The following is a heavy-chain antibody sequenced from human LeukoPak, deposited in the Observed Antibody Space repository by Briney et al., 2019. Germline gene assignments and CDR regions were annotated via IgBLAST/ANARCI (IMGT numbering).Heavy chain of an antibody. J-gene: IGHJ4*02. D-gene: IGHD3-16*01. CDR1: GYTFTSYY. V-gene: IGHV1-46*01. Sequence: ASVKVSCRASGYTFTSYYMHWVRQAPGQGLEWMGIINPSGGSTSYAQKFQGRVTMTRDTSTSTVYMELSSLRSEDTAVYYCAGDSLAAEGEYYFDYWGQGTLVTVSS. CDR2: INPSGGST. CDR3: AGDSLAAEGEYYFDY.